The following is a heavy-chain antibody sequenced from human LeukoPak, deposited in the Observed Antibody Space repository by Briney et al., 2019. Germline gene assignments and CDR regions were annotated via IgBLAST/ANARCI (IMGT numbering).Heavy chain of an antibody. V-gene: IGHV3-64D*09. D-gene: IGHD3-10*01. CDR1: GFTFSSYA. J-gene: IGHJ4*02. CDR3: VKGRITMVRGVFDY. Sequence: PGRSLRLSCAASGFTFSSYAMHWVRQAPGQGLEYVSAISSNGGSTYYADSVKGRFTISRDNSKNTLYLQMSSLRAEDTAVYYCVKGRITMVRGVFDYWGQGTLVTVSS. CDR2: ISSNGGST.